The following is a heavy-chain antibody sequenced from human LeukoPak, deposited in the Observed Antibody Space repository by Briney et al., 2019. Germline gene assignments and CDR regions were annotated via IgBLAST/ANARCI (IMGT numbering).Heavy chain of an antibody. CDR3: ARDFRAAMVSDWFDP. CDR2: INPSGGST. CDR1: GYTFTSYY. V-gene: IGHV1-46*01. Sequence: ASVKVSCKASGYTFTSYYMHWVRQAPGQGLEWMGIINPSGGSTSYAQKFQGRVTMTRDMSTSTVYMELSSLRSDDTAVYYCARDFRAAMVSDWFDPWGQGTLVTVSS. D-gene: IGHD5-18*01. J-gene: IGHJ5*02.